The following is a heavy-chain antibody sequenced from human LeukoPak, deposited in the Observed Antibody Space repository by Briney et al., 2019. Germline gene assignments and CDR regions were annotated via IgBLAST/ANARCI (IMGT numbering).Heavy chain of an antibody. CDR2: IYYSGST. V-gene: IGHV4-39*01. D-gene: IGHD6-6*01. CDR1: GGSISSSSYY. Sequence: SETLPLTCTVSGGSISSSSYYWGWIRQPPGKGLEWIGSIYYSGSTYYNPSLKSRVTISVDTSKNQFSLKLSSVTAADTAVYYCARHSSGLGDYYYYYGMDVWGQGTTVTVSS. CDR3: ARHSSGLGDYYYYYGMDV. J-gene: IGHJ6*02.